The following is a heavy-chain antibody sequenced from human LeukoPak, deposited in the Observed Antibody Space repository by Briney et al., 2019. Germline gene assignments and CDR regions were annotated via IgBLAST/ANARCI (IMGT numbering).Heavy chain of an antibody. CDR1: GGSISSSSYY. Sequence: SETLSLTCTVSGGSISSSSYYWGWIRQPPGKGLEWIGSIYYSGSTYYNPSLKGRVTISVDTSKNQFSLKLSSVTAADTAVYYCARRQLAYYYGMDVWGQGTTVTVSS. V-gene: IGHV4-39*01. CDR3: ARRQLAYYYGMDV. D-gene: IGHD5-18*01. J-gene: IGHJ6*02. CDR2: IYYSGST.